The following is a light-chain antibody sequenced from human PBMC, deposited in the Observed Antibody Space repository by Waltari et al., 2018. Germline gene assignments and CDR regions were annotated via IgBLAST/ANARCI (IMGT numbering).Light chain of an antibody. CDR2: DVD. CDR3: SSYTNTNTL. CDR1: NSDVGDYSF. Sequence: QSALTQPASVSGSPGQSITISCIGTNSDVGDYSFVSWYQQYPGRAPQLMIYDVDKRPSGVSNRFSGSKSDNTASLTISGLQPEDEADYYCSSYTNTNTLFGGGTKLTVL. J-gene: IGLJ2*01. V-gene: IGLV2-14*03.